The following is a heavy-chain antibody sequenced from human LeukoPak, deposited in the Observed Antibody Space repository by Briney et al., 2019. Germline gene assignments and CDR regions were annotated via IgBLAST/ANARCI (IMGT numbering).Heavy chain of an antibody. D-gene: IGHD3-10*01. V-gene: IGHV3-74*01. Sequence: GGSLRFSCGASGSTFSSYWMHWVRQAPGKGLVWISRINSDGSTTSYADSVKGRFTISRDNAKNTLYLQMNSLRAEDTAVYYCARGNYYGQDYWGQGTLVTVSS. CDR2: INSDGSTT. CDR1: GSTFSSYW. CDR3: ARGNYYGQDY. J-gene: IGHJ4*02.